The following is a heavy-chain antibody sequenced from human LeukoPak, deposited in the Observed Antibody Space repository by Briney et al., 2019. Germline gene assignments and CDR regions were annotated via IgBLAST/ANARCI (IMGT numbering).Heavy chain of an antibody. CDR2: INWNGGST. CDR1: GFNFDDYG. V-gene: IGHV3-20*04. J-gene: IGHJ4*02. CDR3: ARDGAVLSSGWYYFDY. Sequence: PGGSLRLSCAASGFNFDDYGMNWVRQAPGKGLEWVSGINWNGGSTGYADSVKGRFTISRDNAKNSLYLQMNSLRAEDTAVYYCARDGAVLSSGWYYFDYWGQGTLVTVSS. D-gene: IGHD6-19*01.